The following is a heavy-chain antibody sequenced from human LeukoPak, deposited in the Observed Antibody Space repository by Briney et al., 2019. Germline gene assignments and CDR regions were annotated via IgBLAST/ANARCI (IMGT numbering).Heavy chain of an antibody. J-gene: IGHJ3*02. Sequence: SVKVSCKASGGTFSSYAISWVRQAPGQGLEWMGGIIPIFGTANYAQKFQGRVTITADESTSAAYMELSSLRSEDTAVYYCARDRASGYHHDAFDIWGQGTMVTVSS. CDR2: IIPIFGTA. V-gene: IGHV1-69*01. CDR3: ARDRASGYHHDAFDI. D-gene: IGHD3-22*01. CDR1: GGTFSSYA.